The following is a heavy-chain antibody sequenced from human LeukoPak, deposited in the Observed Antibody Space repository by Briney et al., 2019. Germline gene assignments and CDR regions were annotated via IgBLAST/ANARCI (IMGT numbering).Heavy chain of an antibody. CDR1: GFTFSSYG. Sequence: PGGSLRLSCAASGFTFSSYGMHWVRQAPGKGLEWVAVISYDGSNKYYADSVKGRFTLSRDNAKNSLYLQMNSLRAEDTAVYYCARSYSSSWYDLYYFDSWGQGTLVTVSS. V-gene: IGHV3-30*03. CDR2: ISYDGSNK. D-gene: IGHD6-13*01. J-gene: IGHJ4*02. CDR3: ARSYSSSWYDLYYFDS.